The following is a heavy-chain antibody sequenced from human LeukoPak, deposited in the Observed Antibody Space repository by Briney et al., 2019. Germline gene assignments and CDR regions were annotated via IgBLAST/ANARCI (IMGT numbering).Heavy chain of an antibody. CDR1: GGTFSSYA. V-gene: IGHV1-69*04. Sequence: ASVKVSCKASGGTFSSYAISWVRRAPGQGLEWRGRIIPILGIANYAQKFQGRVTITADKSTCTAYMELSSLRSEDTAVYYCARVASSGGHFDYWGQGTLVTVSS. J-gene: IGHJ4*02. CDR3: ARVASSGGHFDY. CDR2: IIPILGIA. D-gene: IGHD3-16*01.